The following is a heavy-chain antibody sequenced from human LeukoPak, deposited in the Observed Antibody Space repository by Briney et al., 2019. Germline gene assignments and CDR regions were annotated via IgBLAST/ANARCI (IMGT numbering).Heavy chain of an antibody. J-gene: IGHJ6*03. CDR3: ARAVTYYYYYMDV. D-gene: IGHD4-23*01. CDR2: ISSSSSTI. V-gene: IGHV3-48*01. Sequence: GGSLRLSCAASGFTFSSYSMNWVRQAPGKGLEWVSYISSSSSTIYYAGSVKGRFTISRDNAKNSLYLQMNSLRAEDTAVYYCARAVTYYYYYMDVWGKGTTVTVSS. CDR1: GFTFSSYS.